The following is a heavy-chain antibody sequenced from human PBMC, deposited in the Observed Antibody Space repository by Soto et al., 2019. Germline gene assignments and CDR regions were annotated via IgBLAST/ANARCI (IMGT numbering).Heavy chain of an antibody. CDR1: GHTFTSYG. Sequence: ASVNVSCKASGHTFTSYGISWVRQAPGQGLEWMGWISAYNGNTNYAQKLQGRVTMTTDTSTSTAYMELRSLRSDDTAVYYCASYLLRHCSGGSSYLAYWGQGTLVTVSS. CDR3: ASYLLRHCSGGSSYLAY. CDR2: ISAYNGNT. J-gene: IGHJ4*02. D-gene: IGHD2-15*01. V-gene: IGHV1-18*01.